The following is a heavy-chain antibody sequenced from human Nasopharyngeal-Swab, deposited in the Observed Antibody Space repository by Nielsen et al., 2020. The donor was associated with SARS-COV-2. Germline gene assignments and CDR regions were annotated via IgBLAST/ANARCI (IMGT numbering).Heavy chain of an antibody. CDR3: ARGCVLTGPSCYYYGMDV. CDR2: ISSSSSYI. CDR1: GFTLSSYW. Sequence: GGSLRLSCAASGFTLSSYWMHWVRQAPGKGLEWVSSISSSSSYIYYADSLKGRFTISRDNAKNSLYLQMNSLRAEDTAVYYCARGCVLTGPSCYYYGMDVWGQGTTVTVSS. D-gene: IGHD3-9*01. V-gene: IGHV3-21*01. J-gene: IGHJ6*02.